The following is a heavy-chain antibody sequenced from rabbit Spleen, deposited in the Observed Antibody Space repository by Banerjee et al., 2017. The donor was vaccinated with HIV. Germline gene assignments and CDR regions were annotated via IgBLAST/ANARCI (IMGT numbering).Heavy chain of an antibody. J-gene: IGHJ6*01. D-gene: IGHD8-1*01. CDR1: GFSFSSSDY. CDR3: ARDTGSSFSSYGMDL. Sequence: QSLAESGGDLVKPGASLTLTCTASGFSFSSSDYMCWVRQAPGKGLEWISCIAGSSSDFTYSATWAKGRFTISKTASTTVTPQMTSLTGADTATYFCARDTGSSFSSYGMDLWGPGTLVTVS. CDR2: IAGSSSDFT. V-gene: IGHV1S40*01.